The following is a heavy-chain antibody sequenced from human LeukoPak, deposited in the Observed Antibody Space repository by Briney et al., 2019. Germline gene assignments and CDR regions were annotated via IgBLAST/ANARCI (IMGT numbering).Heavy chain of an antibody. V-gene: IGHV3-7*01. Sequence: PGGSLRLSCVASGFTFTSYWMAWVRQTPGKGLEGVADIKEDGSGEYYVDSVKGRFTISRDNAKKSLYLQMNSLRAEDTAVYYCARDFGPSTAAWGAFDIWAQGTMVIVSS. CDR1: GFTFTSYW. J-gene: IGHJ3*02. D-gene: IGHD6-6*01. CDR3: ARDFGPSTAAWGAFDI. CDR2: IKEDGSGE.